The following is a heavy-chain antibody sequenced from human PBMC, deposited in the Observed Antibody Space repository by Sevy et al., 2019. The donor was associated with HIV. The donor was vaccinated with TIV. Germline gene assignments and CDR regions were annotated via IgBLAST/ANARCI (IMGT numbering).Heavy chain of an antibody. V-gene: IGHV3-66*02. D-gene: IGHD6-19*01. CDR3: VSLFLSYRSGWSYFDY. J-gene: IGHJ4*02. Sequence: GSLRLSCAISGFTVNDKYIIWVRQAPGKGLEWVSVIFSSGSTYYADSAKGRFTISRDNSKNTVDLQMNSVRAEDTAVYYCVSLFLSYRSGWSYFDYRGQGTLVTVSS. CDR1: GFTVNDKY. CDR2: IFSSGST.